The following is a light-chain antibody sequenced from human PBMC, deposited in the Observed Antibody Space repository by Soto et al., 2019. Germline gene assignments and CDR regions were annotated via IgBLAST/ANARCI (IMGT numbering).Light chain of an antibody. V-gene: IGKV1-5*01. Sequence: DIPMTQSPSTLSASVGGRLTITCRASQSISSWVAWYQQKPGKPPKLLIYDASSLESGVPSRFSGSGSGTDFSLTITSLQPDDSATYYCQQYHSYYPWTFGQGTKVDIK. CDR2: DAS. CDR3: QQYHSYYPWT. J-gene: IGKJ1*01. CDR1: QSISSW.